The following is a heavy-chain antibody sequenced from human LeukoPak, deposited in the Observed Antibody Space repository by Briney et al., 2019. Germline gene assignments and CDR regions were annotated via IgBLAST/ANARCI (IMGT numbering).Heavy chain of an antibody. Sequence: ASVKVSCKASGYTFSNYDINWVRQAPGQGLEWMGGIIPIFGTANYAQKFQGRVTITADRSTSTAYMELSSLRSEDTAVYYCATGGGFGSGYPWGYYYYYMDVWGKGTTVTVSS. J-gene: IGHJ6*03. CDR3: ATGGGFGSGYPWGYYYYYMDV. CDR2: IIPIFGTA. CDR1: GYTFSNYD. D-gene: IGHD5-12*01. V-gene: IGHV1-69*06.